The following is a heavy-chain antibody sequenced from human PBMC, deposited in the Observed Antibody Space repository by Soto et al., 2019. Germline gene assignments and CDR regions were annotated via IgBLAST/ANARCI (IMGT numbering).Heavy chain of an antibody. CDR3: AKNGQLTYYYYGMDV. D-gene: IGHD5-18*01. CDR2: ISGYNGDT. V-gene: IGHV1-18*01. J-gene: IGHJ6*02. Sequence: QVQLVQSGGEVKKPGASVKVSCKTSGYTFTRYGISWVRQAPGQVLEWMGWISGYNGDTNYAQKFQDRVTMTIDTSTTTVYMELRSLTSDDTAVYSCAKNGQLTYYYYGMDVWGQGTTVTVSS. CDR1: GYTFTRYG.